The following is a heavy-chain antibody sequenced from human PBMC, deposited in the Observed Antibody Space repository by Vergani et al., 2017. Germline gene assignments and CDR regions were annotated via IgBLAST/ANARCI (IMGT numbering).Heavy chain of an antibody. CDR1: GGTFSSYT. CDR3: ASGGSQGLFDY. CDR2: IIPILGIA. V-gene: IGHV1-69*02. Sequence: QVQLVQSGAEVKKPGSSVKVSCKASGGTFSSYTISWVRQAPGQRLEWMGRIIPILGIANYAQKFQGRVTITADKSTSTAYMELSSLRSEDTAVYYCASGGSQGLFDYWGQGTLVTVSS. D-gene: IGHD1-26*01. J-gene: IGHJ4*02.